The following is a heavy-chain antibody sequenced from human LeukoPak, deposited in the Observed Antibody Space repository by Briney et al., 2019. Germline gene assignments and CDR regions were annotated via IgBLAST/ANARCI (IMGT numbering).Heavy chain of an antibody. CDR1: GGSMISYY. CDR3: ARGMQLWVPFDY. D-gene: IGHD2-21*01. V-gene: IGHV4-59*01. J-gene: IGHJ4*02. Sequence: SETLSLTCTVSGGSMISYYWSWIRQTPGKGLEWIAYISDRGSTHYNPSLKSRVTLSVDTSKNQFSLNLSSVTATDTAVYYCARGMQLWVPFDYWGQGTLVTVSS. CDR2: ISDRGST.